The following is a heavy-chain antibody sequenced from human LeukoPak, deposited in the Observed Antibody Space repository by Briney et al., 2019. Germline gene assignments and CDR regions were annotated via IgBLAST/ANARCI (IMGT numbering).Heavy chain of an antibody. V-gene: IGHV3-53*01. Sequence: PGGSLRLSCAASGFSFSNYAMNWVRQAPGKGLEWVSVIYSGGSTYYADSVKGRFTISRDNSKNTLYLQMNSLRAEDTAVYYCARGSIIAPPGDYWGQGTLVTVSS. CDR1: GFSFSNYA. CDR2: IYSGGST. D-gene: IGHD2-15*01. CDR3: ARGSIIAPPGDY. J-gene: IGHJ4*02.